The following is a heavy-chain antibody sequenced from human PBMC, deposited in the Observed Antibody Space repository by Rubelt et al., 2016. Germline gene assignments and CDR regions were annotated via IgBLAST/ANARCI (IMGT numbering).Heavy chain of an antibody. CDR3: ARESQLRYCSSTSCYSGYSYGYTLDY. J-gene: IGHJ4*02. D-gene: IGHD2-2*01. Sequence: QAPGKGLEWVSSISSSSSYIYYADSVKGRFTISRDNAKNSLYLQMNSLRAEDTAVYCCARESQLRYCSSTSCYSGYSYGYTLDYWGQGTLVTVSS. V-gene: IGHV3-21*01. CDR2: ISSSSSYI.